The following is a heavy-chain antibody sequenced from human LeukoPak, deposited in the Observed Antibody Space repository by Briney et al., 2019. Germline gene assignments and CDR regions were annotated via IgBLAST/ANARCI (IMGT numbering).Heavy chain of an antibody. V-gene: IGHV3-74*01. CDR1: EFTFSSYW. CDR2: INTDGSRT. Sequence: PGGSLRLSCEASEFTFSSYWMHWVRQAPGKGLVWVSRINTDGSRTSYADSVKGRFTISRDNAKNSLYLQMNSLRAEDTAVYYCASGDRNERITIFGVVSNWFDPWGQGTLVTVSS. D-gene: IGHD3-3*01. CDR3: ASGDRNERITIFGVVSNWFDP. J-gene: IGHJ5*02.